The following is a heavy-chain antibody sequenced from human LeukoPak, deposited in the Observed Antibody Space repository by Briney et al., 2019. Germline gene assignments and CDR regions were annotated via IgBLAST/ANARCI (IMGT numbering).Heavy chain of an antibody. CDR3: ARPYGSGSYFGYFDY. D-gene: IGHD3-10*01. CDR2: ISAYNGNT. V-gene: IGHV1-18*04. J-gene: IGHJ4*02. CDR1: GCTFTSYG. Sequence: ASVKVSCKASGCTFTSYGISWVRQAPGQGLEWMGWISAYNGNTNYAQKLQGRVTMTTDTSTSTAYMELRSLRSDDTAVYYCARPYGSGSYFGYFDYWGQGTLVTVSS.